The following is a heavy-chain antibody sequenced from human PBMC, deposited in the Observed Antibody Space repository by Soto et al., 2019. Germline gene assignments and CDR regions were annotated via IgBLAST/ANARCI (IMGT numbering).Heavy chain of an antibody. CDR3: ARNPPLSVLVVVATDDY. Sequence: EVHLVESGGGLVQPGGSLRLSCAASGFTFTNHNTNWVRQAPGKGLEWVSSISSSRSFRNYADSVKGRFSISRDNDNNLVYMQMDSLRAEATAVNYCARNPPLSVLVVVATDDYWGQGTLVTVSS. CDR1: GFTFTNHN. J-gene: IGHJ4*02. CDR2: ISSSRSFR. V-gene: IGHV3-21*01. D-gene: IGHD2-21*01.